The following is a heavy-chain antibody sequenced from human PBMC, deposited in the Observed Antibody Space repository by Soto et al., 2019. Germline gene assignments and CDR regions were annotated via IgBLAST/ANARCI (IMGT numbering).Heavy chain of an antibody. CDR3: ARTRVMVRGVISHFDY. Sequence: GASVKVSCKASGYTFTGYAMHWVRQAPGQRLEWMGWINAGNGNTKYSQKFQGRVTITRDTSAGTAYMELSSLRSEDTAVYYCARTRVMVRGVISHFDYWGQGTLVTVSS. CDR2: INAGNGNT. D-gene: IGHD3-10*01. V-gene: IGHV1-3*01. J-gene: IGHJ4*02. CDR1: GYTFTGYA.